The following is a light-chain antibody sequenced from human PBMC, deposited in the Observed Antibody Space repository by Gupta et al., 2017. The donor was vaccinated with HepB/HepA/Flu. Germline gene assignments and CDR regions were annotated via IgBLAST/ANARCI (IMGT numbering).Light chain of an antibody. Sequence: EIVMTPSPATLSVSPGERATLSCRASQSVSSNLAWYQQKPGQAPRLLIYGASTRFTGTPARFSGSGSGTEFTLTISSLQSEDFATYYCQHYSNWPPWTFGQGTKVEIK. CDR3: QHYSNWPPWT. CDR2: GAS. CDR1: QSVSSN. V-gene: IGKV3-15*01. J-gene: IGKJ1*01.